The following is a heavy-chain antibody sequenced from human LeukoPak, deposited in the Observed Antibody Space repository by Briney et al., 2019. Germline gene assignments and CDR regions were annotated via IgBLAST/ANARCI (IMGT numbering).Heavy chain of an antibody. CDR1: GYSFTSYW. J-gene: IGHJ3*02. Sequence: GESLKISCKGSGYSFTSYWIGWVRQMPGKGLEWMGIIYPGDSDTRYSPSFQGQVTISADKSISTAYLQWSSLKASDTAMYYCARHDSSGYYYVGAFDIWGQGTMVTVSS. D-gene: IGHD3-22*01. V-gene: IGHV5-51*01. CDR2: IYPGDSDT. CDR3: ARHDSSGYYYVGAFDI.